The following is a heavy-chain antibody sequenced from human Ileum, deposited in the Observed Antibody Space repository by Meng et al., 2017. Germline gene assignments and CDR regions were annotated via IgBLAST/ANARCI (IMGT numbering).Heavy chain of an antibody. CDR1: GGSITSGDYY. J-gene: IGHJ4*02. CDR2: IFYTGAT. V-gene: IGHV4-30-4*01. Sequence: HVQLQESCPGLVKPSQTLSLNCTVSGGSITSGDYYWSWIRQPPGKGLEWIGYIFYTGATYSNPSLKSRVTVSLDTSKSQFSLKLSSVTAADTAIYYCVSERRRSYFFDYWGQGTLVTVSS. CDR3: VSERRRSYFFDY.